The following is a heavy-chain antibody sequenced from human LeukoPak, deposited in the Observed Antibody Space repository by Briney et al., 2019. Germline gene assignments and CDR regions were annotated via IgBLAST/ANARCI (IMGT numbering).Heavy chain of an antibody. CDR3: ARRRSYMDV. CDR2: IYASGVT. V-gene: IGHV4-4*09. J-gene: IGHJ6*03. CDR1: GGSISSYY. Sequence: SETLSLTCTVSGGSISSYYWSWIRQPPGKGLEWIGFIYASGVTNYHPALRSRLTISIDTSKDQVSLKLTSVTAADTAVYYCARRRSYMDVWGKGTKVIVSS.